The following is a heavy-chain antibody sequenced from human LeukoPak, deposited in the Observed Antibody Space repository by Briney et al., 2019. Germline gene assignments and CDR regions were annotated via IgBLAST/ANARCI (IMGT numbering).Heavy chain of an antibody. D-gene: IGHD3-22*01. Sequence: ASVKVSCKASGYTFTGYYMHWVRQAPGQGLEWMGWINPNSGGTNYAQKFQGRVTMTRDTSISTAYMELSRLRSDDTAVYYCARSAPVYYDSSGYHFDYWGQGTLVTVSS. V-gene: IGHV1-2*02. J-gene: IGHJ4*02. CDR2: INPNSGGT. CDR1: GYTFTGYY. CDR3: ARSAPVYYDSSGYHFDY.